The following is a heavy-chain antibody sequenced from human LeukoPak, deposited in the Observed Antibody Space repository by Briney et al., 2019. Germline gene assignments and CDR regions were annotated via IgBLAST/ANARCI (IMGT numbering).Heavy chain of an antibody. CDR3: VRGGAFASFFDY. J-gene: IGHJ4*02. Sequence: GGSLRLSCAPSGFTFSSYWMSWVRQAPGKGLEWVANIEHDGSEKDYVDSVKGRFTISRDNAKNSLYLQMNSLRAEDTAVYYCVRGGAFASFFDYWGQGTLVTVSS. D-gene: IGHD3-3*02. CDR1: GFTFSSYW. V-gene: IGHV3-7*03. CDR2: IEHDGSEK.